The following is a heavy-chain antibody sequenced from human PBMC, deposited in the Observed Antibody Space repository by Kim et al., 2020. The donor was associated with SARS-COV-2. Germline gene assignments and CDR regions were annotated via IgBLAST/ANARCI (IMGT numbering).Heavy chain of an antibody. J-gene: IGHJ4*02. V-gene: IGHV1-8*01. D-gene: IGHD1-20*01. CDR3: MRNRPLTGSFDY. Sequence: SYAQKFQGRVTMPRDTSSKPSYMELSSLISEDTAVYYCMRNRPLTGSFDYWGQGTLVTVSS.